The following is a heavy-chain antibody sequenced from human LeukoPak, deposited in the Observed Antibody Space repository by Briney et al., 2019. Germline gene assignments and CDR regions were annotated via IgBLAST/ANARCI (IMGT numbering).Heavy chain of an antibody. D-gene: IGHD6-13*01. Sequence: SRSLRLSCAASGFTFDDYAMHWVRQAPGKGLEWVSGISWNSGSIGYADSVKGRFTISRDNAKNSLYLQMNSLRAEDMALYYCAKAHSSSWWGSDYWGQGTLVTVSS. CDR2: ISWNSGSI. CDR1: GFTFDDYA. J-gene: IGHJ4*02. V-gene: IGHV3-9*03. CDR3: AKAHSSSWWGSDY.